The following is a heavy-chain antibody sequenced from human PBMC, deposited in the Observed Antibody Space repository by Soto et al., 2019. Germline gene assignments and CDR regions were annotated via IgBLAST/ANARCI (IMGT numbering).Heavy chain of an antibody. CDR3: ARHPSGYMDV. CDR1: GGSISSSNHY. V-gene: IGHV4-39*01. J-gene: IGHJ6*03. CDR2: MFYTGST. Sequence: SETLSLTCTVSGGSISSSNHYWGWIRQPPGKGLEWIGTMFYTGSTYYSPSLKSRVTMSVDTSKNQLSLELSSVSAADTAVYFCARHPSGYMDVWGKGITVTVSS. D-gene: IGHD3-10*01.